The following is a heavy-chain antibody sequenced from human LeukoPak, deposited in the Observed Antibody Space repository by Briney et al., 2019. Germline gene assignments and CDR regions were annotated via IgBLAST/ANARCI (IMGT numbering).Heavy chain of an antibody. CDR1: GYTFTSYD. Sequence: ASVKVSCKASGYTFTSYDINWVRQATGQGLEWMGWLNPNSGNTGYAQKFQGRVTMTRNTSISTAYMELSSLRSEDTAVYYCARARITGTTGYYYMDVWGKGTTVTVSS. J-gene: IGHJ6*03. D-gene: IGHD1-7*01. V-gene: IGHV1-8*01. CDR3: ARARITGTTGYYYMDV. CDR2: LNPNSGNT.